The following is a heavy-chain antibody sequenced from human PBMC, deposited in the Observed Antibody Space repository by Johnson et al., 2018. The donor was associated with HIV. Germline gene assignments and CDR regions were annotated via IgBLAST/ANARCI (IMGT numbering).Heavy chain of an antibody. CDR2: IRYDGSSK. V-gene: IGHV3-30*02. CDR1: GFTFSTYG. Sequence: QVQLVESGGGVVQPGRSLTLSCAASGFTFSTYGMHWVRQAPGKGLEWVTFIRYDGSSKYYADSVKGRFTISRDNSENTLYLQLNSLRTEDTALYYCAYKDTTYYYADFNIWGQVTVVTVSS. J-gene: IGHJ3*02. CDR3: AYKDTTYYYADFNI. D-gene: IGHD3-22*01.